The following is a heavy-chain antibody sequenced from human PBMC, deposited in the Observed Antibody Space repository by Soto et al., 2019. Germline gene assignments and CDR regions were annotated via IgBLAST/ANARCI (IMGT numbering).Heavy chain of an antibody. CDR1: GFTVSSNY. CDR2: IYSDGTT. Sequence: GGSLRLSCAASGFTVSSNYMNWVRQAPGKGLEWVSIIYSDGTTSYADSVKGRFTISRDNFKNTLHLQMNSLRAEDTAVYYFAILSNWGQGTLVTVSS. J-gene: IGHJ4*02. D-gene: IGHD6-6*01. CDR3: AILSN. V-gene: IGHV3-53*01.